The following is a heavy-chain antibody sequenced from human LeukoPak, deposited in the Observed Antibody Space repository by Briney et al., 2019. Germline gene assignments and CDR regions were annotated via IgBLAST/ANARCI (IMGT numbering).Heavy chain of an antibody. J-gene: IGHJ5*02. CDR3: ARDAGNSGYGCDL. D-gene: IGHD5-12*01. CDR2: ISGGGGST. Sequence: GGSLRLSCAASGFTFSSYAMSWVRQAPGKGLEWVSAISGGGGSTYYADSVKGRFTISRDNSKNTLYLQMYSLRAEDTAIYYCARDAGNSGYGCDLWGQGTLVTVSS. V-gene: IGHV3-23*01. CDR1: GFTFSSYA.